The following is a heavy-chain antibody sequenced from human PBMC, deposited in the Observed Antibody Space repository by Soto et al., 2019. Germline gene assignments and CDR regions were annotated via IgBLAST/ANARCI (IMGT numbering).Heavy chain of an antibody. V-gene: IGHV3-23*01. CDR1: GFAFSNYA. CDR3: AKDRTVAARNFDY. Sequence: LRLSCAGSGFAFSNYAMHWVRQAPGKGLEWVSSISTSIDATYYADSVKGRFTISRDDSKNTLYLQMNSLRAEDSAVYYCAKDRTVAARNFDYWGHGTQVTVSS. CDR2: ISTSIDAT. J-gene: IGHJ4*01. D-gene: IGHD6-6*01.